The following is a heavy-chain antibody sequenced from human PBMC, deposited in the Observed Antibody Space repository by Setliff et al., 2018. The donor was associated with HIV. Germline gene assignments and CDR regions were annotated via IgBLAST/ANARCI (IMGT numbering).Heavy chain of an antibody. CDR2: INSKSGNT. CDR3: TRWIVGSSNIFAFDI. J-gene: IGHJ3*02. D-gene: IGHD1-26*01. V-gene: IGHV1-8*01. CDR1: GYTLTDFD. Sequence: GASVKVSCKASGYTLTDFDIYWMRQASGQGLEWLGWINSKSGNTAYAQSFQGRVTLTTNTAISTVDMELSSLSSEDTAVYYCTRWIVGSSNIFAFDIWGQGTLVTVSS.